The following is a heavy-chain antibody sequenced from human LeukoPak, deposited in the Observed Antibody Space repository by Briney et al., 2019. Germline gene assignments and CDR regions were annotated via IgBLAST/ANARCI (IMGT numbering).Heavy chain of an antibody. J-gene: IGHJ5*02. CDR2: MSPNSGNT. V-gene: IGHV1-8*01. Sequence: GASVKVSCKASGYMFTSYDINWVRQATGQGLEWMGWMSPNSGNTGYAQQFQGRVTMTRNTSISTAYMELSSLRSEDTAVYYCARMNYYDSILGNWFDPWGQGTLVTVSS. D-gene: IGHD3-22*01. CDR3: ARMNYYDSILGNWFDP. CDR1: GYMFTSYD.